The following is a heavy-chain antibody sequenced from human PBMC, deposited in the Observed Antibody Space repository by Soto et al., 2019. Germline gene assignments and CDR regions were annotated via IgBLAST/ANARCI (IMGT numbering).Heavy chain of an antibody. CDR1: GYSFTSYW. V-gene: IGHV5-51*01. Sequence: RGESLKISCKGSGYSFTSYWIGWVRQMPGKGLEWMGIIYPGDSDTRYSPSFQGQVTISADKSISTAYLQWSSLKASDTAMYYCARGGGMRYYDSSGYYGFAFDIWGQGTMVTVSS. CDR2: IYPGDSDT. J-gene: IGHJ3*02. CDR3: ARGGGMRYYDSSGYYGFAFDI. D-gene: IGHD3-22*01.